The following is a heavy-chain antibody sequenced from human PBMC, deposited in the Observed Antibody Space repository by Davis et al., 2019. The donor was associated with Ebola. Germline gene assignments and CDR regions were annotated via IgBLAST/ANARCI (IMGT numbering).Heavy chain of an antibody. CDR3: ARQGGSYYHYYYYGMDV. J-gene: IGHJ6*02. CDR2: IYYSGST. V-gene: IGHV4-59*01. CDR1: GGAISSYY. D-gene: IGHD1-26*01. Sequence: PGGSLRLSCNVSGGAISSYYWSWIRQPPGKGLEWIGYIYYSGSTNYNPSLKSRVTISVDTSKNQFSLKLSSVTAADTAVYYCARQGGSYYHYYYYGMDVWGQGTTVTVSS.